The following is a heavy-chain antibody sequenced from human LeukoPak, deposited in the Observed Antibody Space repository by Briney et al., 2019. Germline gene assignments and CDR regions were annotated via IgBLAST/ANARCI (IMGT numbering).Heavy chain of an antibody. V-gene: IGHV3-23*01. Sequence: GGSLTLSCAASGFTFSSYAMSWVRQAPAKGLEWVSAISGSGGSTYYADSVKGRFTISRDNSKNTLYLQMNSLRAEDTAVYYCAKMITVTTFDYWGQGTLVTVSS. CDR3: AKMITVTTFDY. CDR2: ISGSGGST. D-gene: IGHD4-17*01. J-gene: IGHJ4*02. CDR1: GFTFSSYA.